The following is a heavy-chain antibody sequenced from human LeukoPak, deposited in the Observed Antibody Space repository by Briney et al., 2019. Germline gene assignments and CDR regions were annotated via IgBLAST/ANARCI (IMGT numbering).Heavy chain of an antibody. J-gene: IGHJ4*02. CDR3: ARSRYYFDY. CDR1: GYTFTGYD. V-gene: IGHV1-69*05. Sequence: SVKVSCKAFGYTFTGYDISWVRQAPGQGLEWMGRIIPIFGTANYAQKFQGRVTITTDESTSTAYMELSSLRSEDTAVYYCARSRYYFDYWGQGTLVTVSS. CDR2: IIPIFGTA.